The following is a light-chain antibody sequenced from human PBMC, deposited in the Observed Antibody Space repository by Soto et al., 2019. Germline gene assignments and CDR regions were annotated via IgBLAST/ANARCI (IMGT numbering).Light chain of an antibody. V-gene: IGKV1-5*01. Sequence: DIRMTQSPSTLSASVGDRVTLTCRASESVGTWLAWYQQKPGKAPKLLIYGASTLEGGVPSRFSGSGSGTDFTVTINSMQPDDFGSYYCQQYRSFPLTFGGGTKVEI. CDR2: GAS. J-gene: IGKJ4*01. CDR3: QQYRSFPLT. CDR1: ESVGTW.